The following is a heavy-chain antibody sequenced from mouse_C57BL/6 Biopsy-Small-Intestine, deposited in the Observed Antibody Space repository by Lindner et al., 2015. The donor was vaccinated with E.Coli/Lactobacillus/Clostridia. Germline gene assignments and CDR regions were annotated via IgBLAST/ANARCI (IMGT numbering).Heavy chain of an antibody. V-gene: IGHV1-54*01. CDR1: IRFTNYL. CDR3: ASYGNFDY. J-gene: IGHJ3*01. Sequence: VQLQESGAELVRPGDFSAGVLQGFWIRFTNYLIEWIKQRPGQGLEWIGVINPGSGGTSYNEEFKGKATLTADKSSSTAYMQLSSLTSEDSAVYFCASYGNFDYWGQGTLVTVSA. D-gene: IGHD2-1*01. CDR2: INPGSGGT.